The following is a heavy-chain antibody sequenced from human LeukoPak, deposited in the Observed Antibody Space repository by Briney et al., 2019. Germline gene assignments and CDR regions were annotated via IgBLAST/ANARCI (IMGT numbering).Heavy chain of an antibody. CDR1: GFTFDDYA. CDR3: ARGGFGVYTPGDY. CDR2: ISWNSGSI. D-gene: IGHD3-16*01. V-gene: IGHV3-9*01. Sequence: PGGSLRLSCAASGFTFDDYAMHWVRHAPGKGLEWVSGISWNSGSIGYADSVKGRFTISRDNAKNSLYLQMNSLRAEDTAVYYCARGGFGVYTPGDYWGQGTLVTVSS. J-gene: IGHJ4*02.